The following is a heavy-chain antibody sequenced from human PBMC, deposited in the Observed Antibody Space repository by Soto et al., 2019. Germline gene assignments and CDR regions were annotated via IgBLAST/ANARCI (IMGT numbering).Heavy chain of an antibody. J-gene: IGHJ4*02. V-gene: IGHV3-74*01. CDR1: GFTFSSHW. CDR3: ARDWSPYYDFWSGFYTYFDY. CDR2: INSDGSST. D-gene: IGHD3-3*01. Sequence: GGSLRLSCVVSGFTFSSHWMHWVRQGAGKGLVWVARINSDGSSTNYADSVKGRFTISRDNAKNTLYLQMNSLRADDTAVYYCARDWSPYYDFWSGFYTYFDYWGQEALVTVSS.